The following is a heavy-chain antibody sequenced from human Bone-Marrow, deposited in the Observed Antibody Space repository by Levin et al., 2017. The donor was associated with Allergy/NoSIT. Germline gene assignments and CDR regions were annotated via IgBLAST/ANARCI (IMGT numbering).Heavy chain of an antibody. CDR1: GGSIKSSSHY. CDR3: ARSYFYGLGSYSYFFDI. V-gene: IGHV4-39*07. CDR2: IFYSGTT. J-gene: IGHJ3*02. D-gene: IGHD3-16*01. Sequence: SETLSLTCSVSGGSIKSSSHYWNWVRQPPGKGLEWLGTIFYSGTTYYNPSLARRVRISADTSRNRFSLRLTSVTAADTAVYYCARSYFYGLGSYSYFFDIWGQGILVPVS.